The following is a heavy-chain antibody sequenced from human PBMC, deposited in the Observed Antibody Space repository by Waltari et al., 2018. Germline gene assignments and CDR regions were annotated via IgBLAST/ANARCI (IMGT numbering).Heavy chain of an antibody. Sequence: QLQLQESGSGLVKPSQTLSLTCAVSGGSISSGGYSWSWIRQPPGKGLEWIGYIYHSGSTDYNPSLKSRVTISVDRSKNQFSLKLSSVTAADTAVYYCARGGRTGIQYNWFDPWGQGTLVTVSS. J-gene: IGHJ5*02. CDR3: ARGGRTGIQYNWFDP. CDR2: IYHSGST. CDR1: GGSISSGGYS. D-gene: IGHD1-1*01. V-gene: IGHV4-30-2*01.